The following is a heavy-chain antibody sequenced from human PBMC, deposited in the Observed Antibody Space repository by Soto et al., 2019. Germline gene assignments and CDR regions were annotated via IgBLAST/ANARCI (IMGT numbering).Heavy chain of an antibody. CDR2: MFYTGST. CDR3: ASVPFVEGGYWFDP. D-gene: IGHD3-3*01. Sequence: QVQLQESGPGLVKASQTLSLSCTVSGGAVRTGGYYWSWIRQHPGKGLEWIGYMFYTGSTYYSRSLKSRVTMSVDTSKNQFHLKMNSVTAAVTAVYFCASVPFVEGGYWFDPGGQGTLVTVAS. V-gene: IGHV4-31*03. CDR1: GGAVRTGGYY. J-gene: IGHJ5*02.